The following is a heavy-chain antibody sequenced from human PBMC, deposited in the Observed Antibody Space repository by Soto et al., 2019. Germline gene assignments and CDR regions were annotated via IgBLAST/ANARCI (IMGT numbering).Heavy chain of an antibody. CDR3: ARDSGHDYGYYYGMDV. V-gene: IGHV4-59*01. J-gene: IGHJ6*02. CDR2: IYYSGST. D-gene: IGHD4-17*01. CDR1: GGSISSYY. Sequence: SETLSLTCTVSGGSISSYYWSWIRQPPGKGLEWIGYIYYSGSTNYNPSLKSRVTISVDTSKNQFSLKLSSVTAADTAVYYCARDSGHDYGYYYGMDVWGQGTTVTVSS.